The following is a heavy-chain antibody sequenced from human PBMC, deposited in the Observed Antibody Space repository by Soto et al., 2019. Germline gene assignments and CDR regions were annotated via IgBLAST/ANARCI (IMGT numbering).Heavy chain of an antibody. CDR2: ISNSGYT. J-gene: IGHJ6*02. CDR1: GFTFSDYY. D-gene: IGHD2-15*01. Sequence: PGGSLRLSCAASGFTFSDYYMSWIRQAPGKGLEWVSYISNSGYTKYADSVKGRFTISRDNAKNSLYLQMNSLRAEDTAVYYCAIDLLEYCSATNCYSYYYGMDVWGQGTTVTVSS. V-gene: IGHV3-11*05. CDR3: AIDLLEYCSATNCYSYYYGMDV.